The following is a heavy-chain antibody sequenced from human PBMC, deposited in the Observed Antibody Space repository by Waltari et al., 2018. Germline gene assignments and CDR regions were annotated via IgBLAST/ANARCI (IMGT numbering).Heavy chain of an antibody. CDR2: FYNSGIT. CDR3: ARAKENWGRNAFDI. V-gene: IGHV4-4*07. CDR1: GDSISPYY. Sequence: QVQLQESGPGLVKPSETLSLTCTVSGDSISPYYWSWIRQPAGKGLEWIGRFYNSGITYYNPSLKSRVTMSVDTSNNQFSLKLDSVTAADTAVYYCARAKENWGRNAFDIWGQGTVLTVSS. J-gene: IGHJ3*02. D-gene: IGHD7-27*01.